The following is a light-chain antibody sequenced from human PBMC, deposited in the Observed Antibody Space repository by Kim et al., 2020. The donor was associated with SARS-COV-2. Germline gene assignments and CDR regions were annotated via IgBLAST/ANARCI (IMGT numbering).Light chain of an antibody. CDR2: FDT. CDR1: IIATYS. J-gene: IGLJ2*01. V-gene: IGLV3-21*04. CDR3: QVWVSTNDRGI. Sequence: APGKTARITCGGNIIATYSVHWYQQRHGQAPVLVIYFDTDRPSGIPERFSGSNSGNTATLTISRVEAGDEADYYCQVWVSTNDRGIFGGGTQLTVL.